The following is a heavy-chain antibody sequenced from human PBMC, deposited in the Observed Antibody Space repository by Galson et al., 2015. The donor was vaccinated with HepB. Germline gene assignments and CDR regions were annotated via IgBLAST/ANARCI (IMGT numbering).Heavy chain of an antibody. J-gene: IGHJ6*02. CDR3: ARDGSATARGESVVTPGDAYYYYYGMDV. V-gene: IGHV3-7*03. CDR1: GFTFSSYW. Sequence: SLRLSCAASGFTFSSYWMSWVRQAPGKGLEWVANIKQDGSEKYYVDSVKGRFTISRDNAKNSLYLQMNSLRAEDTAVYYCARDGSATARGESVVTPGDAYYYYYGMDVWGQGTTVTVSS. D-gene: IGHD4-23*01. CDR2: IKQDGSEK.